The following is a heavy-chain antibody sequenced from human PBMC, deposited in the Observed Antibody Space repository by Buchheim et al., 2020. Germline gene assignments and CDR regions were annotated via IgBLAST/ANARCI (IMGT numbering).Heavy chain of an antibody. CDR1: GFTFSSYE. D-gene: IGHD1-26*01. V-gene: IGHV3-48*03. CDR2: VSPTGTIV. J-gene: IGHJ4*02. Sequence: EVQLVESGGGLIQPGGSLRLSCAASGFTFSSYEMSWVRQAPGKGLEWLSYVSPTGTIVRYADSVQGRFTISRDNAKNQLFLHMNGLRVQDTAVYYCAGGVEFTGSYYLWGQGTL. CDR3: AGGVEFTGSYYL.